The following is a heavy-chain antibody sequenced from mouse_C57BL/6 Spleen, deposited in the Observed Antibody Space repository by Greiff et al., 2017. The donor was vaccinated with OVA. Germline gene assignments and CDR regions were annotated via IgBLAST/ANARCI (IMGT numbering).Heavy chain of an antibody. CDR3: ATDYYYGSSYGY. V-gene: IGHV1-82*01. D-gene: IGHD1-1*01. CDR1: GYAFSSSW. J-gene: IGHJ2*01. Sequence: QVQLKESGPELVKPGASVKLSCKASGYAFSSSWMTWVKQRPGKGLEWIGRIYPGDGDTNYNGKFKGKATLTADKASSTAYMQLSSLTSEDSAVYFCATDYYYGSSYGYWGQGTTLTVSS. CDR2: IYPGDGDT.